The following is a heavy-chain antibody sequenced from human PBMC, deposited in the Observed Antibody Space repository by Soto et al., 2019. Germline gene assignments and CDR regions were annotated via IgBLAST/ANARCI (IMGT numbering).Heavy chain of an antibody. CDR3: ARSSTIVVVPAAREDYYYGMDV. D-gene: IGHD2-2*01. Sequence: QVQLVQSGAEVKKPGSSVKVSCKASGGTFSSYAISWVRQAPGQGLEWMGGIIPIFGTANYAQKFQGRVTITADAYTSTAYMERSSLRSEDTAVYYCARSSTIVVVPAAREDYYYGMDVWGQGTTVTVSS. V-gene: IGHV1-69*01. J-gene: IGHJ6*02. CDR2: IIPIFGTA. CDR1: GGTFSSYA.